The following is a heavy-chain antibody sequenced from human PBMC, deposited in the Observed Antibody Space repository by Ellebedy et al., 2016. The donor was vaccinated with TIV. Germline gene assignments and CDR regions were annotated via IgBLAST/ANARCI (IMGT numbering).Heavy chain of an antibody. CDR2: IGGSGDNT. J-gene: IGHJ4*02. V-gene: IGHV3-23*01. CDR3: AKEYYGSGSYAD. CDR1: GFTFSSYA. Sequence: GGSLRLXXAASGFTFSSYAMSWVRQAPGKGLEWVSGIGGSGDNTFYSDSVKGRFTVSRDNSKNTLFLQMNSLRVEDTAFYYCAKEYYGSGSYADWGQGTLVTVSS. D-gene: IGHD3-10*01.